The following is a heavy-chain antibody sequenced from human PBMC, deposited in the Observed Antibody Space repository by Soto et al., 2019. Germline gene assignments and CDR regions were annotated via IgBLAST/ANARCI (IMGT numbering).Heavy chain of an antibody. D-gene: IGHD3-10*01. CDR1: GYTFSNYA. Sequence: EVKLLESGGGLVQPGGSLRLSCAATGYTFSNYAIIWVRQAPGKGPEAVSSVSGSGDRTYYADSVKGRFTISRDNSKNTLYLQMNSLRAEDTAVYYCAKDTPGVFDYWGQGTLVTVSS. J-gene: IGHJ4*02. V-gene: IGHV3-23*01. CDR3: AKDTPGVFDY. CDR2: VSGSGDRT.